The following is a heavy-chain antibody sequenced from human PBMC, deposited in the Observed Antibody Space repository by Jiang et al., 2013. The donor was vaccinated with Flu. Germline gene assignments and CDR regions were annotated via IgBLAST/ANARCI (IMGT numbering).Heavy chain of an antibody. CDR1: SISSYY. J-gene: IGHJ4*02. V-gene: IGHV4-59*13. CDR3: AREPYGDYALDY. Sequence: SISSYYWSWIRQPPGKGLEWIGYIYYSGSTNYNPSLKSRVTISVDTSKNQFSLKLSSVTAADTAVYYCAREPYGDYALDYWGQGTLVTVSS. CDR2: IYYSGST. D-gene: IGHD4-17*01.